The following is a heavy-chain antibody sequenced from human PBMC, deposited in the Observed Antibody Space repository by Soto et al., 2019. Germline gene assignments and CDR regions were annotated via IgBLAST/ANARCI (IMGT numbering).Heavy chain of an antibody. V-gene: IGHV4-34*01. D-gene: IGHD3-22*01. Sequence: SLTCAVYGGSFSGYYWSWIRQPPGKGLEWIGEINHSGSTNYNPSLKSRVTISVDTSKNQFSLKLSSVTAADAAVYYCASGHSSGYYDWFDPWGQGTLVTAPQ. CDR1: GGSFSGYY. CDR2: INHSGST. CDR3: ASGHSSGYYDWFDP. J-gene: IGHJ5*02.